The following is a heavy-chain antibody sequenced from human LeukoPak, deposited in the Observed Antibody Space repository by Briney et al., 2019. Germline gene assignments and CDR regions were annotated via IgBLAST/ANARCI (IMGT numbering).Heavy chain of an antibody. CDR3: ARDRLHYGEYEKTFDY. CDR2: ISSSGTTI. CDR1: GFTFTNYE. J-gene: IGHJ4*02. D-gene: IGHD4-17*01. Sequence: GGSLRLSCAASGFTFTNYEMTWVRQAPGKGLEWVSYISSSGTTIYYADSVKGRFTISRDNAKNSLYLQMNSLRAEDTAAYYCARDRLHYGEYEKTFDYWGQGTLVTVSS. V-gene: IGHV3-48*03.